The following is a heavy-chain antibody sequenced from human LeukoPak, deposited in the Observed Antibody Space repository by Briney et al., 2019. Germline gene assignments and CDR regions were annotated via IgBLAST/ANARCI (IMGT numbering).Heavy chain of an antibody. J-gene: IGHJ3*02. Sequence: GGSLRLSCAASGFTFSSYGMHWVRQAPGKGLEWVAVISYDGSNKYYADSVKGRFTISRDNSKNTLYLQMNSLRAEDTAVYYCAKAGVGTHAFDIWGQGTMVTVSS. D-gene: IGHD2-21*02. V-gene: IGHV3-30*18. CDR1: GFTFSSYG. CDR2: ISYDGSNK. CDR3: AKAGVGTHAFDI.